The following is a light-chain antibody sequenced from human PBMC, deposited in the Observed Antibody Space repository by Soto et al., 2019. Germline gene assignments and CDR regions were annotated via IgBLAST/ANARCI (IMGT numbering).Light chain of an antibody. J-gene: IGKJ5*01. CDR1: QSVSGRY. Sequence: EIVMTQSPATLSVSPGERATLSCTASQSVSGRYLAWYQQKPGQAPRLLIYGASSRATGIPDRFSGGGSGTDCTLTISRLEPGDFAVYFCQQYGGFPITLGQGTRLEIK. V-gene: IGKV3-20*01. CDR3: QQYGGFPIT. CDR2: GAS.